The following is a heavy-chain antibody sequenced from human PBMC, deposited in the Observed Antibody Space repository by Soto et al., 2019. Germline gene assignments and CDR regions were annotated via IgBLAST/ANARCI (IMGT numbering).Heavy chain of an antibody. CDR3: ARGEQYSGRIFDY. CDR1: GDSVSSNSAG. D-gene: IGHD1-26*01. V-gene: IGHV6-1*01. Sequence: SQTLSLTGAITGDSVSSNSAGWSWVRQSPSRGLEWLGRTYYRSKWYYEYAVSVRGRITINPDTSKNQYSLQLNSVTPEDTAVDFCARGEQYSGRIFDYWGQGTLVTVS. J-gene: IGHJ4*01. CDR2: TYYRSKWYY.